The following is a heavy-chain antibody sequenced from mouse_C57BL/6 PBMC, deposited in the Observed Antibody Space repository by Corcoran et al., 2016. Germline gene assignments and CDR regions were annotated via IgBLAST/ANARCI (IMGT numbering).Heavy chain of an antibody. CDR1: GYAFSSYW. D-gene: IGHD1-1*01. V-gene: IGHV1-80*01. CDR2: LYPGDGDT. Sequence: QVQLQQSGAGLVTSGASVKISCKASGYAFSSYWMNWVKQRTGKGLEWIGQLYPGDGDTNYNGKFKGKSTLTADKSSSTAYMQLSSLTSEDSAVYVCARLLRGLYYFDCWGQGTTLTVSS. CDR3: ARLLRGLYYFDC. J-gene: IGHJ2*01.